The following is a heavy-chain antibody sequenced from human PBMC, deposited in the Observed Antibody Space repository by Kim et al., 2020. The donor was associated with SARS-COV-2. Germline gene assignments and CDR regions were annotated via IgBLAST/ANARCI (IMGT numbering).Heavy chain of an antibody. D-gene: IGHD4-17*01. CDR1: GGTFSSYA. J-gene: IGHJ6*02. Sequence: SVKVSCKASGGTFSSYAISWVRQAPGQGLEWMGGIIPIFGTANYAQKFQGRVTITADESTSTAYMELSSLRSEDTAVYYCARAPDYGDIGSYYYYGMDVWGQGTTVTVSS. CDR2: IIPIFGTA. CDR3: ARAPDYGDIGSYYYYGMDV. V-gene: IGHV1-69*13.